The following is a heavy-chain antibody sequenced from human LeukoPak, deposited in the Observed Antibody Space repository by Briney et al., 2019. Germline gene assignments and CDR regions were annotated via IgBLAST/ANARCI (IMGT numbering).Heavy chain of an antibody. D-gene: IGHD6-19*01. CDR2: IYDSGST. CDR3: ARGYSSGWIDY. J-gene: IGHJ4*02. V-gene: IGHV4-59*08. Sequence: PSETLSLTCTVSGDSISSYYWNWIRQPAGKGLEWIGYIYDSGSTNYNPSLKSRVTISVDTSKNQFSLKLSSVTAADTAVYYCARGYSSGWIDYWGQGTLVTVSS. CDR1: GDSISSYY.